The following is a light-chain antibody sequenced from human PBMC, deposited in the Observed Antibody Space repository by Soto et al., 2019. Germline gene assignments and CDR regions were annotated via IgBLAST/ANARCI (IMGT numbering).Light chain of an antibody. Sequence: EIVLTQSPGTLSLSPGERATLSCRASQSVGSTYLAWYQQKPGQAPRLLIYGASSRATGIPDSFSGSGSGTDFTLTISRLEPEDFAVYYCQQYGSAPRFTFGPGTKVDIK. CDR3: QQYGSAPRFT. CDR2: GAS. V-gene: IGKV3-20*01. CDR1: QSVGSTY. J-gene: IGKJ3*01.